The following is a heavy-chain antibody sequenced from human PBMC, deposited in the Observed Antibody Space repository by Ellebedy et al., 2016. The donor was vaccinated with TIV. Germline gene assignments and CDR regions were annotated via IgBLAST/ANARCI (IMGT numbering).Heavy chain of an antibody. CDR2: INHSGST. D-gene: IGHD3-16*02. CDR1: GGSFSGYY. V-gene: IGHV4-34*01. J-gene: IGHJ4*02. CDR3: ARDYTYYDYVWGSYRYTLFDY. Sequence: SETLSLTCAVYGGSFSGYYWSWIRQPPGKGLEWIGEINHSGSTNYNPSLKSRVTISVDTSKNQFSLKLSSVTAADTAVYYCARDYTYYDYVWGSYRYTLFDYWGQGTLVTVSS.